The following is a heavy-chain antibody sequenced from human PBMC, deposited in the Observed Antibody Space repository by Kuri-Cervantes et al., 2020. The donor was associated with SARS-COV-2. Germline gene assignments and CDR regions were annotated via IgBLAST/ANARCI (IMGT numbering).Heavy chain of an antibody. Sequence: ETLSLTCAASGFTVSTNFMNFFRQSAGKGLEWVSSLNPGGATFYADSVKGRFTIPSETSKNMVFLQMNNLRVDDTAVYYCARGMAGTPRYFDCWGRGTLVTVSS. CDR1: GFTVSTNF. CDR2: LNPGGAT. D-gene: IGHD5-24*01. V-gene: IGHV3-53*01. J-gene: IGHJ4*01. CDR3: ARGMAGTPRYFDC.